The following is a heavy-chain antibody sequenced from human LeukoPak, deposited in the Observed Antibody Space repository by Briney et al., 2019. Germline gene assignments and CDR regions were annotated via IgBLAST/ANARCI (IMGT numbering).Heavy chain of an antibody. CDR1: GYTFTSYG. V-gene: IGHV1-18*01. CDR2: ISAYNGNT. CDR3: ARPLLHCSGGSCLEY. D-gene: IGHD2-15*01. J-gene: IGHJ4*02. Sequence: GASVKVSCKASGYTFTSYGISWVRQAPGQGLEWMGWISAYNGNTNYAQKFQGRVTMTTDTSTSTAYMELRSLRSDDTAVYYCARPLLHCSGGSCLEYWGQGTLVTVSS.